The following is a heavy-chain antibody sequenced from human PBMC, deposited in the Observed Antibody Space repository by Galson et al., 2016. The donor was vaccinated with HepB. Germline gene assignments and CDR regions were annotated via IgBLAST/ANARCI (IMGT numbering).Heavy chain of an antibody. J-gene: IGHJ6*02. Sequence: SLRLSCAASGFTFSCYAMTWVRQAPGKGLDWVSTISGSGDETNYADSVKGRFTFSRDNSKNTLYLQMTSLRAEDTAVYYCASGIAVTTSNSFWYFDLWGQGTAVTVSS. CDR1: GFTFSCYA. D-gene: IGHD3-10*01. CDR2: ISGSGDET. CDR3: ASGIAVTTSNSFWYFDL. V-gene: IGHV3-23*01.